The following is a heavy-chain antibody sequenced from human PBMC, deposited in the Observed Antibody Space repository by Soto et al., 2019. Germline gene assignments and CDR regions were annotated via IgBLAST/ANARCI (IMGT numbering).Heavy chain of an antibody. J-gene: IGHJ4*02. CDR3: ATQARITIFGVVLTHFDY. CDR2: ISGSGGST. D-gene: IGHD3-3*01. CDR1: GFTFSSYA. Sequence: GGSLRLSCAASGFTFSSYAMSWVRQAPGKGLEWVSAISGSGGSTYYADSVKGRFTISRDNSKNTLYLQMNSLRAEDTAVYYCATQARITIFGVVLTHFDYWGQGTLVTVSS. V-gene: IGHV3-23*01.